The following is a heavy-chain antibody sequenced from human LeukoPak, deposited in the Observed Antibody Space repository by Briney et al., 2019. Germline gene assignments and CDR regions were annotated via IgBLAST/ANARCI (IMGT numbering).Heavy chain of an antibody. J-gene: IGHJ6*03. D-gene: IGHD4-11*01. CDR3: ARETSKFVSYYDYYMDV. V-gene: IGHV4-59*01. CDR1: GGSISSYY. CDR2: IHFSGST. Sequence: SETLSLTCTVSGGSISSYYWSWIRQPPGKGLEWIGYIHFSGSTNYNPSLKSRVSISVATSKNQFSLKLTSVTAADPAVYYCARETSKFVSYYDYYMDVWGKGTTVTVSS.